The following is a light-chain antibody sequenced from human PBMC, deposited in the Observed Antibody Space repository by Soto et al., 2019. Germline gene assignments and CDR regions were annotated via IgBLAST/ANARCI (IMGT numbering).Light chain of an antibody. J-gene: IGKJ1*01. CDR3: QQSYSTPRT. CDR1: QSISSY. V-gene: IGKV1-39*01. CDR2: ATS. Sequence: DIQMTQSPSSLSASVGDRVIITCRASQSISSYLNWYQQKPGKAPKLLIYATSSLQSGVPSRFSGSGSGTDFTLTISSLLPDDFATYYCQQSYSTPRTFGQGTKVEV.